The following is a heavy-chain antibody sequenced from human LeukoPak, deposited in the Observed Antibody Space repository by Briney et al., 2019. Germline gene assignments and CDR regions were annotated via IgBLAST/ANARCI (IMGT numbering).Heavy chain of an antibody. Sequence: GSLRLSCAASGFTFSSYWMSWVRQAPGKGLEWVANIKQDGSEKYYVDSVKGRFTISRDNAKNSLYLQMNSLKTEDTAVYYCTTGVVRGGDYWGQGTLVTVSS. CDR2: IKQDGSEK. J-gene: IGHJ4*02. CDR3: TTGVVRGGDY. D-gene: IGHD3-10*01. CDR1: GFTFSSYW. V-gene: IGHV3-7*03.